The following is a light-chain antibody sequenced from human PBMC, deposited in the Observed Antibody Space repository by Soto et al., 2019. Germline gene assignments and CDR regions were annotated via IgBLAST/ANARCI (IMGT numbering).Light chain of an antibody. CDR3: QQYNNWPFIT. CDR2: GAS. Sequence: IVMTQSAATLSVSPGERATLSCRASQSVRGNLAWYQQKPGQSPRLLIYGASSRATGIPARFSGSGSGTEFTLTISSLQSEDFAVYYCQQYNNWPFITFGQGTRLEIK. CDR1: QSVRGN. V-gene: IGKV3-15*01. J-gene: IGKJ5*01.